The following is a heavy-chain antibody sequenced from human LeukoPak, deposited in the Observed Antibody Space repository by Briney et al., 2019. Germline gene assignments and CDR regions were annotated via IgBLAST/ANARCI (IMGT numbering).Heavy chain of an antibody. CDR2: IYSGGST. CDR1: GFTVSSNY. D-gene: IGHD6-25*01. V-gene: IGHV3-66*01. Sequence: PGESLRLSCAASGFTVSSNYMSWVRQAPGKGLEWVSVIYSGGSTYYADSVKGRFTISRDNSKKGRFTISRDNSKNTLYLQMNSLRAEDTAVYYCARAGPSSGWHQFDYWGQGTLVTVSS. CDR3: ARAGPSSGWHQFDY. J-gene: IGHJ4*02.